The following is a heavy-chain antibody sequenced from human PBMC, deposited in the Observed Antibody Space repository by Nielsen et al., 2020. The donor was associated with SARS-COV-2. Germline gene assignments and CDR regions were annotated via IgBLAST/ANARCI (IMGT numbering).Heavy chain of an antibody. CDR2: MYYTGNT. V-gene: IGHV4-59*01. J-gene: IGHJ5*02. D-gene: IGHD1-14*01. CDR1: GDSISGFY. CDR3: ARDDRAPTSEFDP. Sequence: GSLRLSCTVSGDSISGFYWGWIRQPPGKGLEWIGYMYYTGNTKYNYQPSLKSRVAISVDTSKNQFSLRLNSLTAADTAVYYCARDDRAPTSEFDPWGQGTLVTVSS.